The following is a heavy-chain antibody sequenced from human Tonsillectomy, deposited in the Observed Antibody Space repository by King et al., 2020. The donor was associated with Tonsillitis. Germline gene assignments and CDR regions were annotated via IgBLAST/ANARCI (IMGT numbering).Heavy chain of an antibody. Sequence: VQLQESGPGLVRPSETLSLTCTVSGDSIDSSYWSWIRPTPGKGLEWIGFVYYRGNSNCNPSLQSRVTISVDTSKNQFSLKLTSVTAADTAIYYCVRERLIMGAALFDFWGQGAPVTVSS. CDR1: GDSIDSSY. CDR3: VRERLIMGAALFDF. D-gene: IGHD1-26*01. J-gene: IGHJ5*01. V-gene: IGHV4-59*12. CDR2: VYYRGNS.